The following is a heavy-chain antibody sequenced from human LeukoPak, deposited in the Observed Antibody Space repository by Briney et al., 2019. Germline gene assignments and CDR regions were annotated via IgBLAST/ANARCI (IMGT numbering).Heavy chain of an antibody. CDR2: ISYDGSNK. CDR3: ARENYGSGSYWFDP. D-gene: IGHD3-10*01. CDR1: GFTFSNYA. J-gene: IGHJ5*02. Sequence: QPGGSLRLSCAASGFTFSNYAMHWVRQAPGKGLEWVAVISYDGSNKYYADSVKGRFTISRDNSKNTLYLQMNSLRAEDTAMYYCARENYGSGSYWFDPWGQGTLVTVSS. V-gene: IGHV3-30*04.